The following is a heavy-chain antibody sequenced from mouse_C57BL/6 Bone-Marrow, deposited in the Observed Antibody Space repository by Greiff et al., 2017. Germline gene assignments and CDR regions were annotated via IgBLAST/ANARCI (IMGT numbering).Heavy chain of an antibody. Sequence: QVQLQQPGAELVMPGASVKLSCKASGYTFTSYWMHWVKQRPGQGLEWIGEIDPSDSYTNYNQKFKGKSTLTVDKSSSTAYMQRSSLTSEDSAVYYCAREGDGYPAWFAYWGQGTLVTVSA. CDR1: GYTFTSYW. V-gene: IGHV1-69*01. CDR2: IDPSDSYT. D-gene: IGHD2-3*01. J-gene: IGHJ3*01. CDR3: AREGDGYPAWFAY.